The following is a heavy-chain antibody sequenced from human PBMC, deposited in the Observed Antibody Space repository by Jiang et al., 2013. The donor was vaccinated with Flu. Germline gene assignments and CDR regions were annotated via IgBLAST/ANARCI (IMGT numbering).Heavy chain of an antibody. Sequence: GLVKPSQTLSLTCAISGDSVSSNSAAWNWIRQSPSRGLEWLGRTYYRSKWYNDYAVSVKSRITINPDTSKNQFSLQLNSVTPEDTAVYYCARDQDREWLLLRSAFDIWGQGTMVTVSS. V-gene: IGHV6-1*01. CDR2: TYYRSKWYN. J-gene: IGHJ3*02. D-gene: IGHD3-22*01. CDR1: GDSVSSNSAA. CDR3: ARDQDREWLLLRSAFDI.